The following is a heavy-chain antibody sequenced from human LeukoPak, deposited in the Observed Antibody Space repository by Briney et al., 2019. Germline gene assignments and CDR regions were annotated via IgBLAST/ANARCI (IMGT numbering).Heavy chain of an antibody. CDR3: ARNAHGDYAFDY. Sequence: VASVKVSCKASGFTFTSSAVQWVRQAPGQGLEWMGWINPNSGGTNYAQKFQGWVTMTRDTSISTAYMELSRLRSDDTAVYYCARNAHGDYAFDYWGQGTLVTVSS. J-gene: IGHJ4*02. D-gene: IGHD4-17*01. CDR2: INPNSGGT. CDR1: GFTFTSSA. V-gene: IGHV1-2*04.